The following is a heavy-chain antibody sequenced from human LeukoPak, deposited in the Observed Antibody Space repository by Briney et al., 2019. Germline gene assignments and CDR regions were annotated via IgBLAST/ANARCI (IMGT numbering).Heavy chain of an antibody. CDR3: ARDLAVAGIGADFDY. CDR1: GGTFSSYA. V-gene: IGHV1-69*04. CDR2: SIPIFGIA. D-gene: IGHD6-19*01. Sequence: SVKVSCKASGGTFSSYAISWVRQAPGQGLEWMGRSIPIFGIANYAQKFQGRVTITADKYTSTAYMELSSLRSEDTAVYYCARDLAVAGIGADFDYWGQGNLVTVSS. J-gene: IGHJ4*02.